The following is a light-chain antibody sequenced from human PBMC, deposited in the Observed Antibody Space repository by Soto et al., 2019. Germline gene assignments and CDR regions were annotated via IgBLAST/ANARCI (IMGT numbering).Light chain of an antibody. J-gene: IGKJ4*01. CDR3: QQRSDWPST. Sequence: EIVLTQSPATLSLSPGDRATLSCRASQSVGTYFAWYQQKPGQAPRLLIYDSSNRATGIPARFSGSGSGPDFTLTISSLEPEDFAVYYCQQRSDWPSTFGGGSKVEIK. CDR2: DSS. V-gene: IGKV3-11*01. CDR1: QSVGTY.